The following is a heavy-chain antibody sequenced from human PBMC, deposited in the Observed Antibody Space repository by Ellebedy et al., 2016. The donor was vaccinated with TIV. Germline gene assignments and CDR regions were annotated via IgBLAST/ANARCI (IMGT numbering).Heavy chain of an antibody. CDR3: AGRITMVRGVSYYYYGMDV. D-gene: IGHD3-10*01. Sequence: SVKVSXKASRGTFSSYAISWVRQAPGQGLEWMGGIIPIFGTANYAQKFQGRVTITADKSTSTAYMELSSLRSEDTAVYYCAGRITMVRGVSYYYYGMDVWGQGTTVTVSS. V-gene: IGHV1-69*06. CDR2: IIPIFGTA. CDR1: RGTFSSYA. J-gene: IGHJ6*02.